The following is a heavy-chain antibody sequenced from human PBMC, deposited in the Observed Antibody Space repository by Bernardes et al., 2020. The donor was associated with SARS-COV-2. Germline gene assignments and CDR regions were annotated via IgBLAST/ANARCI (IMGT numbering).Heavy chain of an antibody. V-gene: IGHV3-11*06. CDR2: ISSSGSYT. CDR3: ARGRRRGYCSGGSCYPFVY. D-gene: IGHD2-15*01. CDR1: KFTFSDYY. Sequence: GGSLRLSCAASKFTFSDYYMSWIRQAPGKGLEWVSYISSSGSYTNYADSVKGRFTISRDNAKNSLYLQMNSLRAEDTAVYYCARGRRRGYCSGGSCYPFVYWGQGILVTVSS. J-gene: IGHJ4*02.